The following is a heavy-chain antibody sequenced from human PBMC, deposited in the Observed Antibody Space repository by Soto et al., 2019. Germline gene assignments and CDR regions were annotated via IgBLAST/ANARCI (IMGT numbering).Heavy chain of an antibody. D-gene: IGHD2-8*01. Sequence: QITLKESGPTLVKPTQTLTLTCTFSGFSLSTSGVGVGWIRQPPGKALEWLALIYWDDDKRYSPSLKSRLTITKDTSKNQVVLTMTNMDPVDTATYSCAHYPPYCTNGVCYGSRFDYWGQGTLVNVSS. V-gene: IGHV2-5*02. J-gene: IGHJ4*02. CDR3: AHYPPYCTNGVCYGSRFDY. CDR2: IYWDDDK. CDR1: GFSLSTSGVG.